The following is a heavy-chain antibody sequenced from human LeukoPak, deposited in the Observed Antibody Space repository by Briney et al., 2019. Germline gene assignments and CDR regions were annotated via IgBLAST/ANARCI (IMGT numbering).Heavy chain of an antibody. Sequence: PGGSLRLSCAASGFTFSSYSMNWVRQAPGKGLEWVSSISSSSSYIYYADSVKGRFTISRDNAKNSLYLQMNSLRAEDTAVYYCARDVDSIGYMDVWGKGTTVTVSS. J-gene: IGHJ6*03. CDR1: GFTFSSYS. CDR2: ISSSSSYI. D-gene: IGHD3-22*01. V-gene: IGHV3-21*01. CDR3: ARDVDSIGYMDV.